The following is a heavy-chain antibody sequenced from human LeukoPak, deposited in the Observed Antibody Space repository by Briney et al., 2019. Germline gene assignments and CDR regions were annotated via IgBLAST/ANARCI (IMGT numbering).Heavy chain of an antibody. CDR3: ARPGSGTFYSEYYFDY. CDR2: IYPGDSDT. D-gene: IGHD3-10*01. Sequence: GESLKISCKVSGNSFTNYWIGWVRQMPGKGLEWMGIIYPGDSDTRYSPSFQGQVTISADKSISTAYLQWSSLKASDTAMYYCARPGSGTFYSEYYFDYWGQGTLVTVSS. V-gene: IGHV5-51*01. CDR1: GNSFTNYW. J-gene: IGHJ4*02.